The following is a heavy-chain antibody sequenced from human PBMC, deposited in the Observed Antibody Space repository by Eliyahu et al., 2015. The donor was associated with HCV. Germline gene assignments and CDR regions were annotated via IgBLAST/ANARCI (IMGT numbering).Heavy chain of an antibody. CDR3: ARDRSIGHRFATPEVFDL. CDR1: GFPFXSYX. J-gene: IGHJ4*02. Sequence: EVQLVESGGGFVEPGGSLXLSCXASGFPFXSYXMXWVRQAPGKGLQWVSVISGNGANKHHADSVKGRFTISRDNSKSTLFLQLNSLRVDDTAVYYCARDRSIGHRFATPEVFDLWGQGTLVTVSS. V-gene: IGHV3-23*04. D-gene: IGHD3/OR15-3a*01. CDR2: ISGNGANK.